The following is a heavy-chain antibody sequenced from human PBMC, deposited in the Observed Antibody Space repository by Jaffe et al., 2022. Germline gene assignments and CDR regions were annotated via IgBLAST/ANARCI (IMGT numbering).Heavy chain of an antibody. CDR2: IRSKAYGGTT. Sequence: EVQLVESGGGLVQPGRSLRLSCTASGFTFGDYAMSWVRQAPGKGLEWVGFIRSKAYGGTTEYAASVKGRFTISRDDSKSIAYLQMNSLKTEDTAVYYCTSSVSGDGYNPDAFDIWGQGTMVTVSS. V-gene: IGHV3-49*04. J-gene: IGHJ3*02. D-gene: IGHD5-12*01. CDR3: TSSVSGDGYNPDAFDI. CDR1: GFTFGDYA.